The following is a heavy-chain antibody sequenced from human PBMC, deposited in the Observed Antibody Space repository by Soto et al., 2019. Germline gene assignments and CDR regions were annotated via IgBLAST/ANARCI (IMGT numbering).Heavy chain of an antibody. CDR1: GYTFTSYG. CDR2: SSAYNGNT. D-gene: IGHD6-13*01. Sequence: QVQLVQSGAEVKKPGASVKVSCKASGYTFTSYGISWVRQAPGQGLEWMGWSSAYNGNTNYAQKLQGRVTMTTDTSTSTANMELRSLRSDDTAVYYCVRGGIADQYYYYGMDVCGQGTTVTVSS. V-gene: IGHV1-18*01. CDR3: VRGGIADQYYYYGMDV. J-gene: IGHJ6*02.